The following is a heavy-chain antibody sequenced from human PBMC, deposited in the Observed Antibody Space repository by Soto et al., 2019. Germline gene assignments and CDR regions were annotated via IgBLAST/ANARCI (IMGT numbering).Heavy chain of an antibody. CDR2: IKQDGSEK. V-gene: IGHV3-7*01. CDR3: ARVGPIRFLEWLSQYYYYGMDV. CDR1: GFTFSSYW. D-gene: IGHD3-3*01. Sequence: GGSLRLSCAASGFTFSSYWMSWVRQAPGKGLEWVANIKQDGSEKYYVDSVKGRFTISRDNAKNSLYLQMNSLRAEDTAVYYCARVGPIRFLEWLSQYYYYGMDVWGQGTTVTVSS. J-gene: IGHJ6*02.